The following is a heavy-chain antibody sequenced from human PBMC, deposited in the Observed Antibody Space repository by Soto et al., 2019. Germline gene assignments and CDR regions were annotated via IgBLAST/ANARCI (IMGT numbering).Heavy chain of an antibody. D-gene: IGHD6-6*01. J-gene: IGHJ6*03. CDR2: ISSNGVGT. Sequence: EVQLAESGGGLAQPGGSLRLSCAASGFTLSGYAMDWVRQAPGKGLEYVSGISSNGVGTYYANSVQGRFTISRDNSKNTVYLQMGSLRPEDMAVYYCARRARPDFYYMDVWDKRTTVTVSS. CDR1: GFTLSGYA. CDR3: ARRARPDFYYMDV. V-gene: IGHV3-64*01.